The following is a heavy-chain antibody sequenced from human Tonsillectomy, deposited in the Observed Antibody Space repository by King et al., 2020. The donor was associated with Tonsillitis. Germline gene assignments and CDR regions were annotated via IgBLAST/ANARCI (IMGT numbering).Heavy chain of an antibody. V-gene: IGHV3-33*05. CDR1: GFTFSSYG. J-gene: IGHJ4*02. CDR2: ISYDGSNK. D-gene: IGHD3-10*01. Sequence: VQLVESGGGVVQPGRSLRLSCAASGFTFSSYGMHWVRQAPGKGLEWVAVISYDGSNKYYVDSVKGRFTVSRDNSKNTLYLQMNSLRAEDTAVYYCAKDEGHGSGSSISQDYWGQGTLVTVSS. CDR3: AKDEGHGSGSSISQDY.